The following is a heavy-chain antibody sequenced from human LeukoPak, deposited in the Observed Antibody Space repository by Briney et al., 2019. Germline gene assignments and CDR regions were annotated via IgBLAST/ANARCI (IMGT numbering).Heavy chain of an antibody. J-gene: IGHJ2*01. CDR1: GFSLSTSGVN. Sequence: SGPTLVNPTQTLTLTCTFSGFSLSTSGVNVGWIRQPPGKALEWLALITWDVDKRYSPSLKSRLTITKDTSKNQVVLTMTNMDPVDTATYYCAHIRPAQAAAIPLREYWYFDLWGRGTLVTVSS. CDR3: AHIRPAQAAAIPLREYWYFDL. CDR2: ITWDVDK. V-gene: IGHV2-5*02. D-gene: IGHD2-2*01.